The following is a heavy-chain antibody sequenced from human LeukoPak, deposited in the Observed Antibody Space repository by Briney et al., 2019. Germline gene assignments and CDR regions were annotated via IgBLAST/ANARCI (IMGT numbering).Heavy chain of an antibody. CDR1: GFTFSSYW. CDR3: AKSATTVTSNFDY. CDR2: INSDGGIT. D-gene: IGHD4-17*01. V-gene: IGHV3-74*01. Sequence: GGSLRLSCAASGFTFSSYWMHWVRQVPGEGLVWVSRINSDGGITNYADSVKGRFTVFRDNSKNTVYLQMNSLRAEDTAVYYCAKSATTVTSNFDYWGQGTLVTVSS. J-gene: IGHJ4*02.